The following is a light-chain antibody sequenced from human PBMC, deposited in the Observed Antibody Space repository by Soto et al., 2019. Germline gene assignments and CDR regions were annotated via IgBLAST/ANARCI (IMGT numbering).Light chain of an antibody. CDR3: QQSYFSPWT. Sequence: DIQMTQSPSSLSASVGDRVTITCRASQTVSNFLNWYQQKPGKAPKLLIFGASTLESAVPSRFSGSGSGTVFTLTISSLQSEDFATYYCQQSYFSPWTFGQGSKVEF. J-gene: IGKJ1*01. CDR2: GAS. V-gene: IGKV1-39*01. CDR1: QTVSNF.